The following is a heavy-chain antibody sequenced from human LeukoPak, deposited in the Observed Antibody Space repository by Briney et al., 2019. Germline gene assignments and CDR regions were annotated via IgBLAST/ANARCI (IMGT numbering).Heavy chain of an antibody. CDR1: GGSISSYY. D-gene: IGHD1-7*01. CDR3: ARRRDYNWNYGSSDY. V-gene: IGHV4-59*01. Sequence: SETLSLTCTVSGGSISSYYWSWFRQPPGKGLEWIGYIYYSGSTNYNPSLKSRVTISVDTSKNQFSPKLSSVTAADTAVYYCARRRDYNWNYGSSDYWGQGTLVTVSS. CDR2: IYYSGST. J-gene: IGHJ4*02.